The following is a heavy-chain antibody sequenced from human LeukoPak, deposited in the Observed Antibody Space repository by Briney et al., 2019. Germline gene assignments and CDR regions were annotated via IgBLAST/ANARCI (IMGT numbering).Heavy chain of an antibody. V-gene: IGHV3-30-3*01. D-gene: IGHD3-16*01. J-gene: IGHJ4*02. CDR2: ISFEGTNK. CDR1: GFTFSSYA. Sequence: GGSLRLSCAASGFTFSSYAMHWVRQAPGKGLDWVATISFEGTNKYYADSVKGRFTISRDNSKNTLYLQMNSLRAEDTAVYYCARERGYIGIMTLDYWGQGTLVTVSS. CDR3: ARERGYIGIMTLDY.